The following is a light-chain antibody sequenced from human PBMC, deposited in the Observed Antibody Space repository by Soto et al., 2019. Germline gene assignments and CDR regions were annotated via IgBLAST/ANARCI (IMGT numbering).Light chain of an antibody. CDR2: GAS. V-gene: IGKV3-15*01. CDR3: QQYNSWLWT. CDR1: QSVSSK. J-gene: IGKJ1*01. Sequence: EIVMTQSPATLSVSPGEGATLSCRASQSVSSKLAWYQQKPGQAPRLPIYGASTRATGTPARFSGSGSGTEFTLIISSLQSEDSAVYYCQQYNSWLWTFGQGTKV.